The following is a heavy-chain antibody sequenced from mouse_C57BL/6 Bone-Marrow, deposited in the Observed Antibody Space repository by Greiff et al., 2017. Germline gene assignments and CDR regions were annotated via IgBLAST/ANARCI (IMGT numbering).Heavy chain of an antibody. Sequence: QVQLQQPGAELVKPGASVKLSCKASGYTFTSYWMQWVKQRPGQGLEWIGEIDPSASYTNYNQKFKGKATLTVATSSSTAYMQLSSLTSEDTAVYYCARKGDGSSYWYFDVWGTGTTVTVSS. CDR1: GYTFTSYW. J-gene: IGHJ1*03. CDR3: ARKGDGSSYWYFDV. CDR2: IDPSASYT. D-gene: IGHD1-1*01. V-gene: IGHV1-50*01.